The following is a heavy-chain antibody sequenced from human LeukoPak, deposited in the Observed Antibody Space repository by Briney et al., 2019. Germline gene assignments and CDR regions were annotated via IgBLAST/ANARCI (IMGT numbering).Heavy chain of an antibody. V-gene: IGHV1-2*02. CDR3: ARDGNFDI. Sequence: ASVKVSCKASGYTFTDYYMHWVRQAPGLGLEWMGWISSSSGDTSYAQKFQGRVTMTRDTSISTAYMELSRLRSDDTAVYYCARDGNFDIWGQGTMVTVSS. CDR2: ISSSSGDT. D-gene: IGHD4-23*01. J-gene: IGHJ3*02. CDR1: GYTFTDYY.